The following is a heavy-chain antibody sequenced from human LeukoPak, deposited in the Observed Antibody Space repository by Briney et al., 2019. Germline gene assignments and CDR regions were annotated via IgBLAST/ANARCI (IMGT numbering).Heavy chain of an antibody. Sequence: PSETLSLTCAVSGVSITSSDWWSWVRQTPGKGRGWSGEIDHNGNANYNPSLKSRVSISLDKSSSQFSLNVSSVTAADTAVYYCARRRYSNAYLDDPWGQGTLVTVSS. CDR2: IDHNGNA. CDR3: ARRRYSNAYLDDP. V-gene: IGHV4/OR15-8*02. CDR1: GVSITSSDW. D-gene: IGHD3-16*01. J-gene: IGHJ5*02.